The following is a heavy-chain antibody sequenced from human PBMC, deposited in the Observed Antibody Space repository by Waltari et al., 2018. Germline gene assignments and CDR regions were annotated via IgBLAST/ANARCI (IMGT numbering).Heavy chain of an antibody. Sequence: QLQLQESGPGLVKPSETLSLTCTVSGGSISSSSYYWGWIRQPPGKGLEWIGSIYYSGSTYYNPSLKSRVTISVDTSKNQFSLKPSSVTAADTAVYYCARLMMGEQTQDYWGQGTLVTVSS. CDR3: ARLMMGEQTQDY. CDR1: GGSISSSSYY. V-gene: IGHV4-39*01. J-gene: IGHJ4*02. CDR2: IYYSGST. D-gene: IGHD3-16*01.